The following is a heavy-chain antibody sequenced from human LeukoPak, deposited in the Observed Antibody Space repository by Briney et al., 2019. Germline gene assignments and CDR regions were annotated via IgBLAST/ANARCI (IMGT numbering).Heavy chain of an antibody. CDR1: GYTFTGYY. J-gene: IGHJ4*02. CDR2: INPNSGGT. CDR3: ARVYYGSGEFDY. D-gene: IGHD3-10*01. Sequence: ASVKVSCKASGYTFTGYYMHWVRQAPGQGLEWMGWINPNSGGTSYAQKFQGRVTMTRDTYISTAYMELSRLRSDDTAVYQCARVYYGSGEFDYWGQGTLVTVSS. V-gene: IGHV1-2*02.